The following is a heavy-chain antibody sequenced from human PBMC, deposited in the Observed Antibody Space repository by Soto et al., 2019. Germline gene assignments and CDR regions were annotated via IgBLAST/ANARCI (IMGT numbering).Heavy chain of an antibody. CDR2: IAYDGSNR. CDR3: VREDYGAEYFDY. Sequence: QEQLVESGGGVVQPGRSLRLSCAASGFTFGHYAMYWVRQAPGKGLEWVAVIAYDGSNRYYADSVKGRFTISRHNSKNTLYLQMDSLRDEDTAVYYCVREDYGAEYFDYWGQGALVTVSS. J-gene: IGHJ4*02. CDR1: GFTFGHYA. D-gene: IGHD4-17*01. V-gene: IGHV3-30*04.